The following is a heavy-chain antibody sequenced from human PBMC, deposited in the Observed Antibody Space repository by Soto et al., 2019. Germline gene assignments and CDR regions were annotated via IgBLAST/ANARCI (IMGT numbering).Heavy chain of an antibody. CDR2: SSGSGGST. V-gene: IGHV3-23*01. CDR1: GFTFNSFG. CDR3: VKDAGSVCSGGSCYFQAPDY. J-gene: IGHJ4*02. D-gene: IGHD2-15*01. Sequence: GGSLSLPCAASGFTFNSFGMRWVRESLGKGREWVYGSSGSGGSTYCADSVRGRFNISRAKSKNTLYVQMNSLRVEDTAVYYCVKDAGSVCSGGSCYFQAPDYWGQGTLVTVSS.